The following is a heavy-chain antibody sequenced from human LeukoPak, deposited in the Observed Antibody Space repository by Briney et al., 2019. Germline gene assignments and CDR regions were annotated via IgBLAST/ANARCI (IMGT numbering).Heavy chain of an antibody. CDR2: ISDSGGRT. CDR3: AKRGVVIRVILVGFHKEAYYFDS. CDR1: GITLSNYG. J-gene: IGHJ4*02. Sequence: PGGSLTLSCAVSGITLSNYGMSWVRQAPGDGLEWVAGISDSGGRTNYADSVKGRFTISRDNPKNTLYLQMNSLRAEDTAVYFCAKRGVVIRVILVGFHKEAYYFDSWGQGALVTVSS. D-gene: IGHD3-22*01. V-gene: IGHV3-23*01.